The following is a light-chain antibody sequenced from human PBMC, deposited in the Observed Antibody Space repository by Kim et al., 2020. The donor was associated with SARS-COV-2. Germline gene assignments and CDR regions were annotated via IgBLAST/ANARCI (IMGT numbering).Light chain of an antibody. CDR3: QVWDSGSDHYV. CDR2: YDS. Sequence: APGETATITCGGNNIGGKSVQWYQQKPGQAPLLVIYYDSGRPSGIPERFSGSNSGNTATLTINRVEAGDEADYYCQVWDSGSDHYVFGTGTKSPS. V-gene: IGLV3-21*04. J-gene: IGLJ1*01. CDR1: NIGGKS.